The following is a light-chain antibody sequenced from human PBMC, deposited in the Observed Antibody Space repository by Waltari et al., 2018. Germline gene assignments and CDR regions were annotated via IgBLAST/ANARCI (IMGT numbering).Light chain of an antibody. CDR1: NLGHKF. Sequence: SYEVTQPPSVSVSPGQTARIICSGDNLGHKFASWYQQKPGQSPVLVIYEDKKRPSGLSERFSGSNSGNTATLTISGTQAVDEADYYCQTWDGTTAVFGGGTKLIVL. CDR2: EDK. J-gene: IGLJ2*01. CDR3: QTWDGTTAV. V-gene: IGLV3-1*01.